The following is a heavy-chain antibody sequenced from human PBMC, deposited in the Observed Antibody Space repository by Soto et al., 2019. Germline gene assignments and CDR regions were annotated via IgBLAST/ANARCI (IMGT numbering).Heavy chain of an antibody. V-gene: IGHV2-26*01. CDR3: AVTTSHYLYGMDV. CDR1: GFSLTNALVG. J-gene: IGHJ6*02. D-gene: IGHD1-1*01. CDR2: IFSNGEK. Sequence: QGTLKESGPVLLKPTETLTLTCNVSGFSLTNALVGVSWLRRPPGMALEWLAHIFSNGEKSYRPSLRSRLTISRDTSKSRLVLTMTNVDPADTATYYCAVTTSHYLYGMDVWGLGTTVSVSS.